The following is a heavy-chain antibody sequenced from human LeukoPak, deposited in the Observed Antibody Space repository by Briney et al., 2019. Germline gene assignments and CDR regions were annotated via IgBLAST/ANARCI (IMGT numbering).Heavy chain of an antibody. D-gene: IGHD3-16*02. CDR3: AKDPYDYVWGSYLIDY. J-gene: IGHJ4*02. V-gene: IGHV3-66*01. Sequence: PGGSLRLSCAASGFTVSRNYMSWVRQAPGKGLEWVSVIYSGGTTYYADSVKGRFTISRDNSKNTVFLQMNSLRAEDTAIYYCAKDPYDYVWGSYLIDYWGQGTLVTVSS. CDR1: GFTVSRNY. CDR2: IYSGGTT.